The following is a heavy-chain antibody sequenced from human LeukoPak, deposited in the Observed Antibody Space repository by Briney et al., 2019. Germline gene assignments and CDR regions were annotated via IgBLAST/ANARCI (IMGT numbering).Heavy chain of an antibody. Sequence: GGSLRLSXAASGFTVSSNYMSWVRQAPGKGLEWVSVIYSGGSTYYADSVKGRFTISRDNSKNTLYLQMNSLRAEDMALYYCAKDGGSGLDYWGQGTLVTVSS. V-gene: IGHV3-53*05. CDR2: IYSGGST. CDR1: GFTVSSNY. D-gene: IGHD6-19*01. J-gene: IGHJ4*02. CDR3: AKDGGSGLDY.